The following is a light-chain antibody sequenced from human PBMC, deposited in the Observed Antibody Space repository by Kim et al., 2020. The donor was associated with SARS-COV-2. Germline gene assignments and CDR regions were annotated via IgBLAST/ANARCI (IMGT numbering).Light chain of an antibody. Sequence: LSRGEGASPSGRGSQSGNSSDLAWYQQKPGQAPRLLIYGASSRATGIPDRFSGSGSGTDFTLTISRLEPEDFAVYYCQQYGSSLYTFGQGTKLEI. J-gene: IGKJ2*01. V-gene: IGKV3-20*01. CDR2: GAS. CDR3: QQYGSSLYT. CDR1: QSGNSSD.